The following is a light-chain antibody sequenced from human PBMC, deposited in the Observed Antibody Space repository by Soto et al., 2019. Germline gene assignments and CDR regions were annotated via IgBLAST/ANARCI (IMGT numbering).Light chain of an antibody. CDR3: CSYAGAHSV. J-gene: IGLJ1*01. CDR2: EVT. V-gene: IGLV2-8*01. Sequence: QSALTQPPSASGSPGQSVTISCTGTSSDVGANNYVSWYQQHPGKAPKLMIYEVTKRPSGVPDRFSGSKSGNTASLTVSGPGAEDEADYYGCSYAGAHSVFGTGTKVTVL. CDR1: SSDVGANNY.